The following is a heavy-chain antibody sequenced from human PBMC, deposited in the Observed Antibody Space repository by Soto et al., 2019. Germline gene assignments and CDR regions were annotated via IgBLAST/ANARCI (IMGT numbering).Heavy chain of an antibody. CDR1: GGTFSSDA. D-gene: IGHD1-1*01. CDR3: ARGNWNRSWGDFDY. V-gene: IGHV1-69*01. CDR2: IIPMFDPP. J-gene: IGHJ4*02. Sequence: QVQLVQSGAEVKKPGSSVKVSCKTSGGTFSSDAINWVRQAPGQGLEWMGGIIPMFDPPNYTQKVQGRVTITADESTSTVYMKLSSLRSEDTAIYYCARGNWNRSWGDFDYWGQGTLVTVSS.